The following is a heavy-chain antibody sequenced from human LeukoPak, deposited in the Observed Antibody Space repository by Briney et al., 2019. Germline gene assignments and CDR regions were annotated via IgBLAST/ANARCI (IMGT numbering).Heavy chain of an antibody. D-gene: IGHD3-10*01. Sequence: SETLSLTCTVSGASISNGSQHWGWFRQSPGKGLEWIGSIYYSRTTYYNPSLNSRVTISVVTSKNQFSLQLNSVTAADTAVYYCARHYGPWGQGTLVTVSS. CDR3: ARHYGP. V-gene: IGHV4-39*01. CDR2: IYYSRTT. J-gene: IGHJ5*02. CDR1: GASISNGSQH.